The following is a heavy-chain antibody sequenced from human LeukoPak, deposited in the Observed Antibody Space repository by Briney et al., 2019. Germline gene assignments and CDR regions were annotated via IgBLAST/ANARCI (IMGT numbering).Heavy chain of an antibody. CDR2: ISAYNGNT. V-gene: IGHV1-18*01. CDR3: ARGRYDFWSGQDYYYYYYMDV. D-gene: IGHD3-3*01. J-gene: IGHJ6*03. CDR1: GYTFTSYG. Sequence: ASVKVSCKASGYTFTSYGISWVRQAPGQGLEWMGWISAYNGNTNYAQKLQGRVTMTTDTSTSTAYMELRSLRSDDTAVYYCARGRYDFWSGQDYYYYYYMDVWGKGTTVTVSS.